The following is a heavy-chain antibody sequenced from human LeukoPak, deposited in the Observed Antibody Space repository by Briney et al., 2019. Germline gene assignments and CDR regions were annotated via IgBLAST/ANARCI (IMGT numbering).Heavy chain of an antibody. CDR1: GGSISSYY. V-gene: IGHV4-4*07. J-gene: IGHJ4*02. D-gene: IGHD3-16*01. CDR2: SYTSGSP. CDR3: ARSGGSGFQLDN. Sequence: PSETQSLTCTVSGGSISSYYWSWIRQPAGKGLEWIGRSYTSGSPNYNPSLKGRVTMSVDTSKNQFSLELSSVTAADTAVYYCARSGGSGFQLDNWGQGILVTVSS.